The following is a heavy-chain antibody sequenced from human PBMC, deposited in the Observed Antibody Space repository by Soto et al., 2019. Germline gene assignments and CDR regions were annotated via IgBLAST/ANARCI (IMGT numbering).Heavy chain of an antibody. CDR1: GGSISSGDYY. Sequence: QVQLQESGPGLVKPSQTLSLTCTVSGGSISSGDYYWSWIRKPPGKVLEWIGYIYYSGSTYYNPSLKRRVTISVDTSKNQFSLKLSSVTAADTAVYYCARVITGVVAVDYWGQGTLVTVSS. D-gene: IGHD2-21*01. CDR3: ARVITGVVAVDY. J-gene: IGHJ4*02. CDR2: IYYSGST. V-gene: IGHV4-30-4*01.